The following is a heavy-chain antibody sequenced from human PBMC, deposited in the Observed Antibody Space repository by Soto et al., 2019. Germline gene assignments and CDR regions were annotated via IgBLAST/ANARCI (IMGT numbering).Heavy chain of an antibody. CDR2: ISGVGGST. CDR1: GFTFSRYA. J-gene: IGHJ3*02. D-gene: IGHD3-3*01. Sequence: EVQLLESGGGLVQPGGSLRLSCAASGFTFSRYAMGWVRQAPGKGLEWVSGISGVGGSTYYADSVKGRFTISRDNSKDTLYLHMNSLRAEDTAIYYCAKDVARITIFGAGEAFDIWGQGTMVTVFS. V-gene: IGHV3-23*01. CDR3: AKDVARITIFGAGEAFDI.